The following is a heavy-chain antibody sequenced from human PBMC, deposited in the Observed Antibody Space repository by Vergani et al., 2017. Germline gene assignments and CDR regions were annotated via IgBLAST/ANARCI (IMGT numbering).Heavy chain of an antibody. CDR2: VSAYNGNT. CDR3: AREVLAAAGIPNWFDP. CDR1: GYTFTSYS. J-gene: IGHJ5*02. V-gene: IGHV1-18*01. D-gene: IGHD6-13*01. Sequence: QVQLVQSGAEVKKPGASVKVSCKASGYTFTSYSISWVRQAPGQGFEWMGWVSAYNGNTNYAQKLQDRVTMTTDTSTSTAYMELRSLRSDDTAVYYCAREVLAAAGIPNWFDPWGQGTLVTVSS.